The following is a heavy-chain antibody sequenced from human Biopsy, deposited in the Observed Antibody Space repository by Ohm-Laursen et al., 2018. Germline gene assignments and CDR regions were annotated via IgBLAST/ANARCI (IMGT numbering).Heavy chain of an antibody. D-gene: IGHD3-10*01. CDR1: GFTLTDSG. V-gene: IGHV3-30*18. Sequence: SLRLSCSASGFTLTDSGMHWVRQAPGKGLEWVALISYDGSYKNYRDSVKGRFTISRDNSKNTLYLQMNSLRPEDTAVYYCAKQEGVAYGDIDYWGQGTLVTVSS. J-gene: IGHJ4*02. CDR3: AKQEGVAYGDIDY. CDR2: ISYDGSYK.